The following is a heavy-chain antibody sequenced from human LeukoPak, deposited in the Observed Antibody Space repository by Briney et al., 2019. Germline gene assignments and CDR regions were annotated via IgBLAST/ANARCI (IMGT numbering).Heavy chain of an antibody. V-gene: IGHV3-23*01. CDR2: ISGRSNNT. D-gene: IGHD3-9*01. Sequence: GGSLRLSCAASGFIFSNYAMYWVRQAPGKGLEWVSAISGRSNNTYYADSAKGRFTISRDSSKNTLYLQMNSLRADDTAVYYCAKWGDYDVLTGYYVSDFWGQGTLVTVSS. CDR1: GFIFSNYA. CDR3: AKWGDYDVLTGYYVSDF. J-gene: IGHJ4*02.